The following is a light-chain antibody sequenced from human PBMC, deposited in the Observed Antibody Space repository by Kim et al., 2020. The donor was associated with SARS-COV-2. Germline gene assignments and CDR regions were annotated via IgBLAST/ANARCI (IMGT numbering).Light chain of an antibody. CDR3: QQYISYPWT. V-gene: IGKV1-5*01. CDR1: QSLGNW. CDR2: DAS. J-gene: IGKJ1*01. Sequence: DIQMTQSPSTLSASVGDRVTITCRASQSLGNWLAWYQQKPEKAPNLLIYDASTLQGGVPSRFSGSGSGTDFTLTISGLQPDDFATYYCQQYISYPWTFGRGTKLEI.